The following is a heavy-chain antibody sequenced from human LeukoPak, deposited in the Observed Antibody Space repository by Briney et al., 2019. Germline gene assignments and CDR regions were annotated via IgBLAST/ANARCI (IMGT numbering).Heavy chain of an antibody. D-gene: IGHD5-24*01. CDR2: ITASGTE. Sequence: PGGSLRLSCAASGFTFSNYAMSWVRQAPGKGLEWVARITASGTENYAAPVKARFTASRDDSKTTVYLQMKSLTIDDTAVYYCTTAPTRTWLPYFGYWGQGTVVTVSS. CDR3: TTAPTRTWLPYFGY. V-gene: IGHV3-15*01. J-gene: IGHJ4*02. CDR1: GFTFSNYA.